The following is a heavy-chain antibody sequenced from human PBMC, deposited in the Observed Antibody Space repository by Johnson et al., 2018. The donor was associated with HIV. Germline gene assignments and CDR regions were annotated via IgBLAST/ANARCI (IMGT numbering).Heavy chain of an antibody. V-gene: IGHV3-20*04. Sequence: EVQLVESGGGVVRPGGSLRLSCAASGFTFDDYGMSWVRQAPGKGLEWVSGINWNGGSTGYADSVKGRFTISRDNAKNSLYLQINSLRAEDTALYCCAIGSGSYYSNAFDIWGQGTMVTVSS. J-gene: IGHJ3*02. CDR2: INWNGGST. CDR3: AIGSGSYYSNAFDI. D-gene: IGHD1-26*01. CDR1: GFTFDDYG.